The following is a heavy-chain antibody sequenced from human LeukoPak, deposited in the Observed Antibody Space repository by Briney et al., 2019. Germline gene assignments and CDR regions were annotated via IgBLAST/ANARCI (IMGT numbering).Heavy chain of an antibody. CDR1: GFTFSSHN. CDR2: ISYDGSNQ. Sequence: GGSLRLSCAASGFTFSSHNMHCVRQAPGQGLEWVALISYDGSNQYYADSVKGRFTISRDNSKNTLYLQMNSLRAEDTAVYYCASTRGGHAFDIWGQGTMVTVSS. V-gene: IGHV3-30-3*01. J-gene: IGHJ3*02. CDR3: ASTRGGHAFDI.